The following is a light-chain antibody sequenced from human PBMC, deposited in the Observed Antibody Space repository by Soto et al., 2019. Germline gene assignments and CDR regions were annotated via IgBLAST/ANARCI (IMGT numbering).Light chain of an antibody. CDR2: SDN. Sequence: QSVLTQPPSASGTPGQRVTISCSGSSSNIGSNTVNWYQQLPGTAPKLLIYSDNQRPSGVPDRFSGSKSGTSASLAITGLQAEDEGDYYCQSFDRGPSGVDVFGTGTKVTVL. J-gene: IGLJ1*01. CDR3: QSFDRGPSGVDV. V-gene: IGLV1-44*01. CDR1: SSNIGSNT.